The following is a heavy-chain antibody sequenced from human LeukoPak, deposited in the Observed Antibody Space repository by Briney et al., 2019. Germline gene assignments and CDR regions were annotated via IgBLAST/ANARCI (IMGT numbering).Heavy chain of an antibody. CDR1: GGTFSSYA. D-gene: IGHD3-10*01. CDR3: ARAGITMVRGVIIPGAFDI. V-gene: IGHV1-69*05. CDR2: IIPIFGTA. J-gene: IGHJ3*02. Sequence: SVKVSCKASGGTFSSYAISWVRQAPGQGLEGMGGIIPIFGTANYAQKFQGRVTITTDESTSTAYMELSSLRSEDTAVYYCARAGITMVRGVIIPGAFDIWGQGTMVTVSS.